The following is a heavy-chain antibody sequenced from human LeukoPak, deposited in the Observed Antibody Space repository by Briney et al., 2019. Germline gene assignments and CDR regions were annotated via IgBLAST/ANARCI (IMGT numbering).Heavy chain of an antibody. CDR1: GGSISSGSYY. CDR3: ASSFYGSGCPSDY. CDR2: IYTSGST. J-gene: IGHJ4*02. Sequence: SETLSLTCTVSGGSISSGSYYWSWIRQPAGKGLEWIGRIYTSGSTNYNPSLKSRVTISVDTSKNQFSLKLSSVTAADTAVYYCASSFYGSGCPSDYWGQGTLVTVSS. V-gene: IGHV4-61*02. D-gene: IGHD3-10*01.